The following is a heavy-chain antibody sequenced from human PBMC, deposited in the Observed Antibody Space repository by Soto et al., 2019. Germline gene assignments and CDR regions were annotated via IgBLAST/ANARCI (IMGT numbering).Heavy chain of an antibody. D-gene: IGHD2-15*01. V-gene: IGHV3-48*01. Sequence: GGSLRLSCAASGFTFSSYSMNWVRQAPGKGLEWVSYISSSSSTIYYADSVKGRFTISRDNAKNSLYLQMNSLRAEDTAVYYCARDGGQGSLVAATREIQEFDYWGQGTLVTVSS. CDR2: ISSSSSTI. CDR1: GFTFSSYS. J-gene: IGHJ4*02. CDR3: ARDGGQGSLVAATREIQEFDY.